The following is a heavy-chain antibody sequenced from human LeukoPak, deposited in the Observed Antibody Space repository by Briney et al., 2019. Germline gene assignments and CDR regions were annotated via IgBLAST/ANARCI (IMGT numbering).Heavy chain of an antibody. CDR3: ARVVGLTGYSSSWYSGYYYYMDV. Sequence: ASVKVSCKASGYTFSSYGISWVRQAPGQGLEWMGWISGYNGNTNYAQKLQGRVTMTSDTSTSTAYMELRSLRSDDTAVYYCARVVGLTGYSSSWYSGYYYYMDVWGKGTTVTVSS. V-gene: IGHV1-18*01. CDR2: ISGYNGNT. D-gene: IGHD6-13*01. CDR1: GYTFSSYG. J-gene: IGHJ6*03.